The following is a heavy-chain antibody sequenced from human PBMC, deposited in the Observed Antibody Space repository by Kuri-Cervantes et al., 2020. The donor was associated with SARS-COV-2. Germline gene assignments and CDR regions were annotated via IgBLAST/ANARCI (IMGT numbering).Heavy chain of an antibody. V-gene: IGHV1-18*04. CDR2: ISGYNGNT. CDR1: GYTFTSYG. J-gene: IGHJ4*02. Sequence: GGSLRLSCKASGYTFTSYGISWMRQAPGQGLEWMGWISGYNGNTNYAQKLQGRVTMTTDTSTSTADMELRSLRSDDTAVYYCARDHSTISFGGVIDHFDYWGQGTLVTVSS. CDR3: ARDHSTISFGGVIDHFDY. D-gene: IGHD3-16*02.